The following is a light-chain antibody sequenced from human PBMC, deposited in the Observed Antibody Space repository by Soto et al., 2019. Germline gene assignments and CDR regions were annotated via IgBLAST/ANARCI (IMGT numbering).Light chain of an antibody. Sequence: DIQMTQSPSTLSASVGDRVTITCRASQSFSSWLAWYQQKPGKAPKLLIYDASTLESGVPSRFSGSSSGSEFTLTISSLQPDDFATYYCQQYNSYWWTFXQGTKVDIK. CDR1: QSFSSW. J-gene: IGKJ1*01. CDR3: QQYNSYWWT. CDR2: DAS. V-gene: IGKV1-5*01.